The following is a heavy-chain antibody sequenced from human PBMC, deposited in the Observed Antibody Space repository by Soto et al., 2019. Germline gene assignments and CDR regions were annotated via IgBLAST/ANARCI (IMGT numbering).Heavy chain of an antibody. D-gene: IGHD3-9*01. CDR2: ISGDGSST. Sequence: EVQLLESGGGLVQPGGSLRLSCAASGFTFSSYAMSWVRQAPGKGLEWVSAISGDGSSTYFADSGKGRFTISRDNSKHTLYLQMNSLRAEDTAVYYCAKDWEFDWPNYYFDYWGQGTLVTVSS. V-gene: IGHV3-23*01. J-gene: IGHJ4*02. CDR1: GFTFSSYA. CDR3: AKDWEFDWPNYYFDY.